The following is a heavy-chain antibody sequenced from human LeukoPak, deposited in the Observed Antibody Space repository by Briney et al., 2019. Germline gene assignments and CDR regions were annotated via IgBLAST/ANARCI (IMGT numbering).Heavy chain of an antibody. CDR3: AKENDYYDSSGYYY. CDR1: GFTFSSYS. Sequence: PGGSLRLSCAASGFTFSSYSMNWVRQAPGKGLEWVSYISSSSSTIYYADSVKGRFTISRDNAKNSLYLQMNSLRDEDTAVYYCAKENDYYDSSGYYYWGQGTLVTVSS. CDR2: ISSSSSTI. D-gene: IGHD3-22*01. V-gene: IGHV3-48*02. J-gene: IGHJ4*02.